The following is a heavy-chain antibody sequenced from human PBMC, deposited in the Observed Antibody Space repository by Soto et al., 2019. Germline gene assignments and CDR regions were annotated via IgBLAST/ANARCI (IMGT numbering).Heavy chain of an antibody. CDR3: ALRSMAVVPEY. D-gene: IGHD3-22*01. V-gene: IGHV4-59*01. J-gene: IGHJ4*02. CDR1: GDSISSYY. Sequence: QVQLQESGPGLVKPSETLSLTCAVSGDSISSYYGMWIWQPPGKGLESIGYLYYGRSANYNPSLKSRVTLSVDTSTNQCSLTLSSMTAADTAVYYCALRSMAVVPEYWGQGTLVTVSS. CDR2: LYYGRSA.